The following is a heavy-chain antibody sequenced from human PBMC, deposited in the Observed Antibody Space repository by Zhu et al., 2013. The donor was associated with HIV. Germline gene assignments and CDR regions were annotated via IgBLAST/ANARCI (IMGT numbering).Heavy chain of an antibody. J-gene: IGHJ4*02. Sequence: QVQLVQSGAEVKKPGSSVKVSCKASGGTFSSYAISWVRQAPGQGLEWMGGIIPIFGIPNYAQKFQGRVTITADESTGTAYMEVRSLKSWDTAVYYCARDRGAVAGAGEYYFDSWGQGTLVTVSS. CDR2: IIPIFGIP. D-gene: IGHD6-19*01. V-gene: IGHV1-69*12. CDR3: ARDRGAVAGAGEYYFDS. CDR1: GGTFSSYA.